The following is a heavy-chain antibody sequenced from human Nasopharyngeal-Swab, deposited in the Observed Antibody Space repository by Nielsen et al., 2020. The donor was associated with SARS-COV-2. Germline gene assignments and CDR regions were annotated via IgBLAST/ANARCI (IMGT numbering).Heavy chain of an antibody. CDR3: ARGDVYNNGWPYFQH. CDR2: IYSDGTT. J-gene: IGHJ1*01. CDR1: GFTVSSNF. D-gene: IGHD6-19*01. V-gene: IGHV3-53*01. Sequence: GAALKISCAAPGFTVSSNFMSWVRQAPGKGLEWVSVIYSDGTTHYADSVKGRFTISRDDAKNSLYLQMNSLSDEDTAVYYCARGDVYNNGWPYFQHWGQGALVTVSS.